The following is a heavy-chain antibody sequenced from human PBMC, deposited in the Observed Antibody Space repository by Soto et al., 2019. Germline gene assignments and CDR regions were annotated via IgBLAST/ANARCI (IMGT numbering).Heavy chain of an antibody. CDR2: IYYSGST. D-gene: IGHD2-15*01. Sequence: SETLSLTCTVSGGSISSYYWSWIRQPPGKGLEWIGYIYYSGSTNYNPSLKSRVTISVDTFKNQFSLKLSSVTAADTAVYYCARGEGYCSGGSCHENWFDPWGQGTLVTVSS. V-gene: IGHV4-59*01. J-gene: IGHJ5*02. CDR1: GGSISSYY. CDR3: ARGEGYCSGGSCHENWFDP.